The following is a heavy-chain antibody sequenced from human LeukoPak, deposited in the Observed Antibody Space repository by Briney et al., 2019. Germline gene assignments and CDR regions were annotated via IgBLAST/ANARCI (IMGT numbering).Heavy chain of an antibody. CDR2: ISGSGGST. J-gene: IGHJ3*02. D-gene: IGHD3-10*01. CDR1: GIFFEHYA. CDR3: AKVGGSGSYDAFDI. V-gene: IGHV3-23*01. Sequence: GGSLRLSCSASGIFFEHYAMSWVRQAPGKGLEWVSAISGSGGSTYYADSVKGRFTTSRDNSKNTLYLQMNSLRAEDTAVYYCAKVGGSGSYDAFDIWGQGTMVTVSS.